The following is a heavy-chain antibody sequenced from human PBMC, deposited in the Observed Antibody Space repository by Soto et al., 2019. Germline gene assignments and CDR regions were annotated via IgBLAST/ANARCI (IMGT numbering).Heavy chain of an antibody. Sequence: SETLSLTCAVYGGSFSGYYWSWIRQPPGKGLEWIGEINHSGSTNYNPSLKSRVTISVDTSKNQFSLKLSSVTAADTAVYYCARRQSIAVAASWGQGTLVTVSS. D-gene: IGHD6-19*01. V-gene: IGHV4-34*01. CDR3: ARRQSIAVAAS. CDR1: GGSFSGYY. CDR2: INHSGST. J-gene: IGHJ5*02.